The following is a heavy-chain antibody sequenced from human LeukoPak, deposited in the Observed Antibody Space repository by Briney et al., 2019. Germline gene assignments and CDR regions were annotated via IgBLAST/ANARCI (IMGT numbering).Heavy chain of an antibody. V-gene: IGHV4-34*01. Sequence: SETLSLTCAVYGGSFSGYHWSWIRQPPGKGLEWIGEINHSGSTNYNPSLKSRVTISVDTSKNQFSLKLSSVTAADTAVYYCARGPVLTGSLLYYYYYMDVWGKGTTVTVSS. CDR2: INHSGST. J-gene: IGHJ6*03. CDR3: ARGPVLTGSLLYYYYYMDV. CDR1: GGSFSGYH. D-gene: IGHD3-9*01.